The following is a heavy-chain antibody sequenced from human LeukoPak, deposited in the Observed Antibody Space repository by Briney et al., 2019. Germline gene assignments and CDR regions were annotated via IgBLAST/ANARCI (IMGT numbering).Heavy chain of an antibody. CDR2: MNPISGNT. CDR1: GYTFTSYD. Sequence: GASVKVSCKASGYTFTSYDINWVRQATGQGLEWMGWMNPISGNTGYAQKFQGRVTMTRNTSISTAYMELSSLRSEDTAVYYCARGLLYRGYSYGSGGDYWGQGTLVTVSS. V-gene: IGHV1-8*01. J-gene: IGHJ4*02. CDR3: ARGLLYRGYSYGSGGDY. D-gene: IGHD5-18*01.